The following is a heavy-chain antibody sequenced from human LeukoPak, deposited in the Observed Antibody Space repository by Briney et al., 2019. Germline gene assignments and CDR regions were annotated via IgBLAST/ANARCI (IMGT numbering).Heavy chain of an antibody. CDR3: ARESLERRFANYYYFGMDV. CDR2: ISAYNGNT. V-gene: IGHV1-18*01. J-gene: IGHJ6*02. CDR1: GYTFPSYG. D-gene: IGHD1-1*01. Sequence: AAVKVTCPASGYTFPSYGISWVRQAPGQGLEWMGWISAYNGNTSYAQKLQGRVTMTTDTSTSTAYMELNRLTSGDTAVYYCARESLERRFANYYYFGMDVWGQGTRLTVSS.